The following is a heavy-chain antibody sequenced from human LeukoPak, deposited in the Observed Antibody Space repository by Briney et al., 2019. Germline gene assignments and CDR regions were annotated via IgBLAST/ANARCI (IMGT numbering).Heavy chain of an antibody. J-gene: IGHJ5*02. Sequence: SETLSLTCTVSGGSISSYYWNWIRQPPGKGLEWIGFIYYTGSTNYNPSLKSRVTISVETSKNQFSLKLKSVTAADTAVYYCARGGYYGSGNDFRFDPWGQGTLVTVSS. CDR1: GGSISSYY. CDR3: ARGGYYGSGNDFRFDP. V-gene: IGHV4-59*01. CDR2: IYYTGST. D-gene: IGHD3-10*01.